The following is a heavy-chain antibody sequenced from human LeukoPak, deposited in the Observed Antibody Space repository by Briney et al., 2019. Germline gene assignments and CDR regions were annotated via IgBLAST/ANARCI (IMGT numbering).Heavy chain of an antibody. CDR3: ARGRSLTWIQLWYQYDY. V-gene: IGHV1-8*03. CDR1: GYTFTSYD. J-gene: IGHJ4*02. CDR2: MNPNSGNT. Sequence: ASVKVPCKASGYTFTSYDINWVRQATGQGLEWMGRMNPNSGNTGYAQKFQGRVTITRNTSISTAYMELSSLRSEDTAVYYCARGRSLTWIQLWYQYDYWGQGTLVTVSS. D-gene: IGHD5-18*01.